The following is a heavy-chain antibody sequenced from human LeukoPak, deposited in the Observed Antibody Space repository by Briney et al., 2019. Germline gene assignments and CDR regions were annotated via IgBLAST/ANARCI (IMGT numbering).Heavy chain of an antibody. D-gene: IGHD3-9*01. CDR1: GYTLTELS. Sequence: ASVKVSCKVPGYTLTELSMHWVRQAPGKGLEWMGGFDPEDGETIYAQKFQGRVTMTEDTSTDTAYMELSSLRSEDTAVYYCAATHRYFDWLLRFDYWGQGTLVTVSS. J-gene: IGHJ4*02. CDR2: FDPEDGET. CDR3: AATHRYFDWLLRFDY. V-gene: IGHV1-24*01.